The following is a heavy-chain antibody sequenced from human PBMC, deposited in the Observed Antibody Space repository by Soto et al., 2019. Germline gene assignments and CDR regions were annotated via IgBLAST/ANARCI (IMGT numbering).Heavy chain of an antibody. CDR1: GFTVSSSY. J-gene: IGHJ4*02. D-gene: IGHD5-18*01. CDR3: ARGLRSYGYFDY. Sequence: EVQLVESGGGLVQPGGSLRLSCAASGFTVSSSYMSRVRQAPGKGLEWVSVIYSGGSTYYADSVKGRFTISRDISKNTLYLQMNSLRVEDTAVYYCARGLRSYGYFDYGGQGTLVTVSS. V-gene: IGHV3-66*01. CDR2: IYSGGST.